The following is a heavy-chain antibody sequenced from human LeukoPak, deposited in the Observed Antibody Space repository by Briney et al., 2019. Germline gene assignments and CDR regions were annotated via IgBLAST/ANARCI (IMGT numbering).Heavy chain of an antibody. V-gene: IGHV4-34*01. CDR2: INHSGST. D-gene: IGHD4-17*01. CDR3: ARGRDMTTVTAIDY. J-gene: IGHJ4*02. CDR1: GGSFSGYY. Sequence: SETLSLTCAVYGGSFSGYYWSWIRQPPGKGLEWIGEINHSGSTNYNPSLKSRVTISVDTSKNQFSLKLSSVTAADTAVYYCARGRDMTTVTAIDYWGQGTPVTVSS.